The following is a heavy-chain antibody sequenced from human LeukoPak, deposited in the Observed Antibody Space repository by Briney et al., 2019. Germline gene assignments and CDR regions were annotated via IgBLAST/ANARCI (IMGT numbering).Heavy chain of an antibody. CDR3: ARAGGYSGYEDY. D-gene: IGHD5-12*01. V-gene: IGHV3-33*01. CDR1: GFTFSSYG. Sequence: PGGSLRLSCAASGFTFSSYGMHWVRQAPGKGLEWVAVIWYDGSNKYYADSVKGRFTISRDNAKNSLYLQMNSLRAEDTAVYYCARAGGYSGYEDYWGQGTLVTVSS. J-gene: IGHJ4*02. CDR2: IWYDGSNK.